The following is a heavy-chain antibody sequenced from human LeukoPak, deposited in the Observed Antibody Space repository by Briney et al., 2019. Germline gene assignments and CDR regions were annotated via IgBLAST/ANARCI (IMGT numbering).Heavy chain of an antibody. CDR2: ITNDGRNK. D-gene: IGHD3-22*01. Sequence: GGSLRLSCAASGFTFSNYGMHWVRQAPGKGLEWVAVITNDGRNKYYADSVKDRFTISRDNAKNSLDLQMHSLRAEDTAVYYCAREVVVNYFDYWGQGTLVTVSS. CDR3: AREVVVNYFDY. V-gene: IGHV3-30*03. CDR1: GFTFSNYG. J-gene: IGHJ4*02.